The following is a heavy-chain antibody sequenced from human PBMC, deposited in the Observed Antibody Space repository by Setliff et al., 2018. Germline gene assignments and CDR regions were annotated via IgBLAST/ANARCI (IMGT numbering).Heavy chain of an antibody. CDR1: GYMFTRYW. CDR2: IYPGDSDT. J-gene: IGHJ3*01. Sequence: GESLKISCQTSGYMFTRYWIGWVRQLPGKDLEWMGVIYPGDSDTKYSPAFQGQVTISADKSISTAYLQWSSLKASDTAIYYCTRHEDRNKCTSSSCYRENDAFDVWGQGAMVTV. V-gene: IGHV5-51*01. D-gene: IGHD2-2*01. CDR3: TRHEDRNKCTSSSCYRENDAFDV.